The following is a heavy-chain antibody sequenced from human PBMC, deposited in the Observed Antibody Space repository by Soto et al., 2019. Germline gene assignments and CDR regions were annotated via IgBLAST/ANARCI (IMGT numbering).Heavy chain of an antibody. V-gene: IGHV1-24*01. Sequence: ASVKVSCKVSGYTLTELSMHWVRQAPGKGLEWMGGFDPEDGETIYAQKFQGRVTMTEDTSTDTAYMELSSLRSEDTAVYYCASDMPSGSSPLLWFDPWGQGTLVTVSP. CDR1: GYTLTELS. J-gene: IGHJ5*02. D-gene: IGHD1-26*01. CDR3: ASDMPSGSSPLLWFDP. CDR2: FDPEDGET.